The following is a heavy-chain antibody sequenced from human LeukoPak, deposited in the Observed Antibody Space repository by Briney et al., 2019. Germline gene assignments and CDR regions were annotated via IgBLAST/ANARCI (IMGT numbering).Heavy chain of an antibody. D-gene: IGHD3-10*01. Sequence: SETLSLTCTVSGGSISSYYGSWIRQPPGKGLEWIGYIYYSGSTNYNPSLKSRVTISVDTSKNQFSLKLSSVTAADTAVYYCARSQNYYGSGDYWSQGTLVTVSS. CDR3: ARSQNYYGSGDY. V-gene: IGHV4-59*01. CDR2: IYYSGST. CDR1: GGSISSYY. J-gene: IGHJ4*02.